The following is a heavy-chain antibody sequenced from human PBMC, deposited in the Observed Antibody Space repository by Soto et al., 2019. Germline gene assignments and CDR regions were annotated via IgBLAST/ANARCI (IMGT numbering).Heavy chain of an antibody. CDR1: GYTFTGYY. CDR2: INPNSGGT. D-gene: IGHD3-22*01. CDR3: ARSRYYDSSGYYSA. J-gene: IGHJ5*02. V-gene: IGHV1-2*04. Sequence: ASVKVSCKASGYTFTGYYMHWVRQAPGQGLEWMGWINPNSGGTNYAQKFQGWVTMTRDTSISTAYMELSRLRSDDTAVYYCARSRYYDSSGYYSAWGQGTLVTVSS.